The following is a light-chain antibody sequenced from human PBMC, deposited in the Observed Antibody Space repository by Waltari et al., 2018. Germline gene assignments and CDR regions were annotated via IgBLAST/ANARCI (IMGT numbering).Light chain of an antibody. J-gene: IGKJ2*01. V-gene: IGKV1-5*03. CDR1: QSISSW. CDR3: QQYTIYPYT. Sequence: DIQMTQSPSTLSASVGDRVTITCRASQSISSWLAWYQQKPGKAPKRLIYKASSLESGVPSRFSGSGSGTEFTLTISSLQPDDFATYYCQQYTIYPYTFGQGTKLEIK. CDR2: KAS.